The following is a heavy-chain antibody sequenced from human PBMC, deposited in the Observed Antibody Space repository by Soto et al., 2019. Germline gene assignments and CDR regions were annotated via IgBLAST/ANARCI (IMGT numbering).Heavy chain of an antibody. J-gene: IGHJ4*02. D-gene: IGHD2-15*01. CDR3: SRDVVVGAKALNY. CDR2: IKEDGGEK. CDR1: GFTFSNYW. V-gene: IGHV3-7*01. Sequence: GGSLRLSCAASGFTFSNYWMTWVRQAPGKGLEWVANIKEDGGEKHYVDSVKGRFTISRDNAKNSLYLQMNSLRAEDTAVYFCSRDVVVGAKALNYWGQGALVTVSS.